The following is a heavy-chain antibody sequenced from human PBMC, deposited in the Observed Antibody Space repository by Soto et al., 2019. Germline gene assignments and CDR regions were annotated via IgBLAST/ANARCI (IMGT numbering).Heavy chain of an antibody. D-gene: IGHD6-13*01. CDR2: INAGNGNT. CDR1: GYTFTSYA. J-gene: IGHJ5*02. V-gene: IGHV1-3*01. CDR3: ARDPSSKYSSSWSRPVWFDP. Sequence: ASVKVSCKASGYTFTSYAMHWVRQAPGQRLEWMGWINAGNGNTKYSQKFQGRVTITRDTSASTAYMELSSLRSEDTAVYYCARDPSSKYSSSWSRPVWFDPWGQGTLVTVSS.